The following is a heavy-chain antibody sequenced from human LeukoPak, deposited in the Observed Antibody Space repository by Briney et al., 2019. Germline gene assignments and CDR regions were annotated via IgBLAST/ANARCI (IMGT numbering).Heavy chain of an antibody. V-gene: IGHV5-51*01. J-gene: IGHJ6*03. D-gene: IGHD3-3*01. CDR2: IYPGDSDT. CDR1: EYTFTSYD. CDR3: ARVSIFGVVIPGSYMDV. Sequence: GASVKVSCKASEYTFTSYDINWVRQATGQGLEWMGIIYPGDSDTRYSPSFQGQVTISADKSISTAYLQWSSLKASDTAMYYCARVSIFGVVIPGSYMDVWGKGTTVTVSS.